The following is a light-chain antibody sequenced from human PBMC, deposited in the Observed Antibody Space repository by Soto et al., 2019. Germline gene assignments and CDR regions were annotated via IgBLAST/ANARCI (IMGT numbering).Light chain of an antibody. CDR2: DVI. CDR3: SLYTTTSTHV. CDR1: SSDVGAYNY. J-gene: IGLJ1*01. V-gene: IGLV2-14*03. Sequence: QSALTQPASVSGSPGQSITISCTGTSSDVGAYNYVSWYQHHPGKAPKLLIYDVINRPSGVSNRFSGSQSGNTASLTISGLQADDEADYYCSLYTTTSTHVFGSGTKVTVL.